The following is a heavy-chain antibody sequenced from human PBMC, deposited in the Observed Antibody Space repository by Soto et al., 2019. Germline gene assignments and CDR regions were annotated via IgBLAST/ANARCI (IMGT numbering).Heavy chain of an antibody. Sequence: QVQLVESGGGVVQPGRSLRLSCAASGFTFSSYGMHWVRQAPGKGLEWVAGIWYDGSNKYYADSVKGRFTISRDNSKNTLYLQMNSLRAEDTAVYYCARDDSSGYYLPWGQGTLVTVSS. CDR1: GFTFSSYG. CDR3: ARDDSSGYYLP. J-gene: IGHJ5*02. CDR2: IWYDGSNK. V-gene: IGHV3-33*01. D-gene: IGHD3-22*01.